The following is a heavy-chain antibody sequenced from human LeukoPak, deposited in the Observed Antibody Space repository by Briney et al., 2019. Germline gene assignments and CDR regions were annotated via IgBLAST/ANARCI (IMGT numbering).Heavy chain of an antibody. CDR2: ISSTGTTI. D-gene: IGHD4-17*01. CDR3: ARAGPTVTNYFDY. Sequence: PGGSLRLSCAASGFTFSSYWMHWVRQAPGKGLEWVSYISSTGTTIYYGDSVKGRFTISRDNAKNSLYLQMNSLRAEDTAIYYCARAGPTVTNYFDYWGQGSLVTVSS. CDR1: GFTFSSYW. V-gene: IGHV3-48*04. J-gene: IGHJ4*02.